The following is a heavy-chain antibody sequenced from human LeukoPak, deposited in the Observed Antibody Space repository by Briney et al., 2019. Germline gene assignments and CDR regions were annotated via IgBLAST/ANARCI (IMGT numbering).Heavy chain of an antibody. CDR1: GFTFSSYW. CDR2: INSDGSST. J-gene: IGHJ4*02. CDR3: ARGPPTTVTDLDY. Sequence: PGGSLRLSCAASGFTFSSYWMHWVHQAPGKGLVWVSRINSDGSSTSYADSVKGRFTISRDNAKNTLYLQMNSLRAEDTAVYYCARGPPTTVTDLDYWGQGTLVTVSS. V-gene: IGHV3-74*01. D-gene: IGHD4-11*01.